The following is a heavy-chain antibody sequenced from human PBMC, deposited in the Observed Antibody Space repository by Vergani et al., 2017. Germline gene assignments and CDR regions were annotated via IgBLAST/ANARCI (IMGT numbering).Heavy chain of an antibody. CDR1: GDTFTGYY. Sequence: QVQLVQSGAEVKKPGASVKVSCKASGDTFTGYYMHWVRQAPGQGLEWMGWINPNSGGTNYAQKFQGRVTMTRDTSISTAYMELSRLRSDDTAVYYCARVTFGEVPAAPNNWFDPWGQGTLVTVSS. J-gene: IGHJ5*02. CDR2: INPNSGGT. CDR3: ARVTFGEVPAAPNNWFDP. V-gene: IGHV1-2*02. D-gene: IGHD2-2*01.